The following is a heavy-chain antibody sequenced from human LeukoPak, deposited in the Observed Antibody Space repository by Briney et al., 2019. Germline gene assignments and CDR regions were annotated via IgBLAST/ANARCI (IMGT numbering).Heavy chain of an antibody. CDR2: ISGSGDTT. J-gene: IGHJ4*02. D-gene: IGHD6-19*01. Sequence: GGSLRLSCAASGFTFSSHGMNWVRQAPGKGLEWVSGISGSGDTTYYADSVKGRFTISRDNSKNTLYLQMNSLRAEDTAVYYCAKAPPRGWLGRGWDYWGQGTLVTVSS. CDR1: GFTFSSHG. CDR3: AKAPPRGWLGRGWDY. V-gene: IGHV3-23*01.